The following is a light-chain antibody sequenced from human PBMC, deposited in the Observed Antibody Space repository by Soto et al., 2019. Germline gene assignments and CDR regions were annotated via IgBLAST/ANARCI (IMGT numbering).Light chain of an antibody. Sequence: DIQMTQSPSSLSASVGDRVTITCRASQSISSYLNWYQQKPGKAPKLLIYAASSLQSGVPSRFSGSGSGTDFTLTISSLQPEDIATYYCQQYVDLPLTFGGGTKVDIK. J-gene: IGKJ4*01. CDR1: QSISSY. V-gene: IGKV1-39*01. CDR3: QQYVDLPLT. CDR2: AAS.